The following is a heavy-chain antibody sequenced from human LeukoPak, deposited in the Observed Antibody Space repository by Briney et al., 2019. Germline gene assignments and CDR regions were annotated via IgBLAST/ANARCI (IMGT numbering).Heavy chain of an antibody. CDR2: IWYDGSNK. J-gene: IGHJ4*02. V-gene: IGHV3-33*06. CDR3: AKGSGHCSSTSCYTAGDFDY. D-gene: IGHD2-2*02. Sequence: PGRSLRLSCAASGFTFSSYGMHWVRQAPGKGLEWVAVIWYDGSNKYYADSVKGRFTISRDNSKNTLYLQMNSLRAEDTAVYYCAKGSGHCSSTSCYTAGDFDYWGQGTLVTVSS. CDR1: GFTFSSYG.